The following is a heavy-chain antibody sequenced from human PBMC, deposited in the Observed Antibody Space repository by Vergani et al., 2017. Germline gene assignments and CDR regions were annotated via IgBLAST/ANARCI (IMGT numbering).Heavy chain of an antibody. J-gene: IGHJ4*02. CDR1: GFTFSSYS. CDR2: ISSSSSYI. V-gene: IGHV3-21*01. CDR3: AGGGIAVAGTGTRYFDY. D-gene: IGHD6-19*01. Sequence: EVQLVESGGGLVKPGGSLRLSCAASGFTFSSYSMNWVRQAPGKGLEWVSSISSSSSYIYYADSVKGRFTISRDNAKNSLYLQMNSLRAEDTAVYYCAGGGIAVAGTGTRYFDYWGQGTLVTVSS.